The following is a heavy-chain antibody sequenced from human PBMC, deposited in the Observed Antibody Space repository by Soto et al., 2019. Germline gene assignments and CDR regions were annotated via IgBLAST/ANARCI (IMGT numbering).Heavy chain of an antibody. V-gene: IGHV3-23*01. Sequence: GSGDSTYYADSVKGRFTISRDNSKNTLYLQMNSLRAEDTAVYYCAERASGSYFDYWGQGTLVTVSS. CDR3: AERASGSYFDY. D-gene: IGHD3-10*01. CDR2: GSGDST. J-gene: IGHJ4*02.